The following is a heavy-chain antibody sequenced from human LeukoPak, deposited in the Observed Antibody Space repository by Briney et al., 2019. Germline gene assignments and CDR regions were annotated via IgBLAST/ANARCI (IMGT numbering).Heavy chain of an antibody. Sequence: ASVKVSCKASGYTFTSYYMHWVRQAPGQGLEWVGIINPSGDPTTYAQRFQGRVTMTSDMSTSTVYMELSSLRSEDTAVYYCARSSGYYSSLFYMHVWGKGTTVTVSS. D-gene: IGHD3-22*01. CDR3: ARSSGYYSSLFYMHV. V-gene: IGHV1-46*01. J-gene: IGHJ6*03. CDR2: INPSGDPT. CDR1: GYTFTSYY.